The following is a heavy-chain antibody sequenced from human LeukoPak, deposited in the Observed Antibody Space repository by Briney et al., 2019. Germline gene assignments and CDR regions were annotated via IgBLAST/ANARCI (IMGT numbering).Heavy chain of an antibody. Sequence: PTGGSLRLSCAASGFTFSSYGMHWVRQAPGKGLEWVAVISYDGSNKYYEDSVKGRFTISRDNSKNTLYLQMNSPRADDTAVYYCARDLHTTGDYWGQGTLVTVSS. D-gene: IGHD1-1*01. V-gene: IGHV3-30*03. CDR1: GFTFSSYG. J-gene: IGHJ4*02. CDR3: ARDLHTTGDY. CDR2: ISYDGSNK.